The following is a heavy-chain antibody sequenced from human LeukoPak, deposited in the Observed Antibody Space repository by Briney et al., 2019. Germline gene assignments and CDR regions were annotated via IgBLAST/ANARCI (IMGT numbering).Heavy chain of an antibody. CDR2: IYSGGST. CDR3: ARDRGRSSGWFDY. D-gene: IGHD6-19*01. Sequence: GGSLRLSCAASGFTVSSDYMSWVRQAPGKGLEWVSVIYSGGSTYYADSVKGRFTISRHNSKNTLYLQMNSLRAEDTAVYYCARDRGRSSGWFDYWGQGTLVTVSS. V-gene: IGHV3-53*04. J-gene: IGHJ4*02. CDR1: GFTVSSDY.